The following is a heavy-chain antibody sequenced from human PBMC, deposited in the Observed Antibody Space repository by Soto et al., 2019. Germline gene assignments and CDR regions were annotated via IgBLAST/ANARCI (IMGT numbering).Heavy chain of an antibody. D-gene: IGHD3-10*01. V-gene: IGHV1-18*01. Sequence: QVQLVQSGAEVKKPGALVKVSCKASGYTFTSYGISWVRQAPGQGLEWMGWISAYNGNTNYAQKLQGRVTMTTDTSTSTAYMELRSLRSDDTAVYYCASTYYGSGTPYYYGMDVWGQGTTVTVSS. J-gene: IGHJ6*02. CDR3: ASTYYGSGTPYYYGMDV. CDR2: ISAYNGNT. CDR1: GYTFTSYG.